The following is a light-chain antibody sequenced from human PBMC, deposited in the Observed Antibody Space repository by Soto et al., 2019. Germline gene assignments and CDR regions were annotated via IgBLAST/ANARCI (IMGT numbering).Light chain of an antibody. V-gene: IGKV3-15*01. Sequence: EIVMTQSPATLSGSPGERATISCRASQSVSTNLAWYQQKPGQAPRLLIYGASTRATGIPARFSGSGSGTEFTLTFSSLQSDDFAGYYCQQYTNRPPWTFGQGTKV. CDR3: QQYTNRPPWT. CDR1: QSVSTN. CDR2: GAS. J-gene: IGKJ1*01.